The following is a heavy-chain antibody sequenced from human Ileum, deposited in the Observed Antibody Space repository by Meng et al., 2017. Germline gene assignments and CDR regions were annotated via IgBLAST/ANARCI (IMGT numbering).Heavy chain of an antibody. D-gene: IGHD3-10*01. CDR1: GASISTHY. CDR3: VRAPHYDSASYPKWFDY. J-gene: IGHJ5*01. CDR2: IYGGGIT. Sequence: GSLRLSCNVSGASISTHYWSWIRQAAGKGLEWIGRIYGGGITRYNPSLKNRVTLSVDTPQSQLSLSLTSVTAADTAVYYCVRAPHYDSASYPKWFDYWGQGILVTVSS. V-gene: IGHV4-4*07.